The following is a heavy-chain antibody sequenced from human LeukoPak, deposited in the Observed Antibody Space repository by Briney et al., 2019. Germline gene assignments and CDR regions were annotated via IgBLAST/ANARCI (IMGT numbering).Heavy chain of an antibody. J-gene: IGHJ3*02. CDR2: ISSSGSTI. CDR1: GFTFSSYE. Sequence: HPGGSLRLSCAASGFTFSSYEMNWVRQAPGKGLEWVSYISSSGSTIYYADSVKGRFTISRDNAKNSLYLQMNSLRAEDTAVYYCARQLPHDAFDIWGQGTMVTVSS. D-gene: IGHD5-24*01. CDR3: ARQLPHDAFDI. V-gene: IGHV3-48*03.